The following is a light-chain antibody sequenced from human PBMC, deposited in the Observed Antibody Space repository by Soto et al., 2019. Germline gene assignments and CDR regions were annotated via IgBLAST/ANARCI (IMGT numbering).Light chain of an antibody. J-gene: IGKJ1*01. CDR1: QSVSSN. V-gene: IGKV3-15*01. CDR2: GSS. Sequence: EIVMTQSPATLSVPPGERATLSCRASQSVSSNLAWYQQKPGQAPRLLIYGSSTRATGIPARFSCSGSGTEFTLTISSLQSEDFAVYYCQQYNNWPPWTFGQGTKVDIK. CDR3: QQYNNWPPWT.